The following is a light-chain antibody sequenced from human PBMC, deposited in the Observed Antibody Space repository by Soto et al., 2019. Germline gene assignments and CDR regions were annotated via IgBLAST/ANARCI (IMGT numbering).Light chain of an antibody. CDR1: QSINAW. Sequence: DIQMTQAHSTLSAYVGDRVTITCRASQSINAWLAWYQQKPGKAPKLLIYDVSTLDSGVPSRFSGSASGTEFTLTISSLESDDFATYYCHQYHRYSTFGQGTRVEIK. CDR2: DVS. J-gene: IGKJ4*01. V-gene: IGKV1-5*01. CDR3: HQYHRYST.